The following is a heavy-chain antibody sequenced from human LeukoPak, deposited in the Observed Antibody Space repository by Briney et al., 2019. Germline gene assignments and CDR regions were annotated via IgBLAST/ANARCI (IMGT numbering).Heavy chain of an antibody. D-gene: IGHD5-12*01. CDR1: GGSFSGYY. CDR3: ARHLGYSGYEYYFDY. Sequence: SETLSLTCAVYGGSFSGYYWSWIRQPPGKGLEGIGEINHSGSTNYNPSLKSRVTISVDTSKNQFSLKLSSVTAADTAVYYCARHLGYSGYEYYFDYWGQGTLVTVSS. CDR2: INHSGST. J-gene: IGHJ4*02. V-gene: IGHV4-34*01.